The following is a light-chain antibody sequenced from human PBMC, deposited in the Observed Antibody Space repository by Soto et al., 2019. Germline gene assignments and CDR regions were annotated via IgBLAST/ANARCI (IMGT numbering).Light chain of an antibody. CDR1: QGISSS. J-gene: IGKJ4*01. V-gene: IGKV1-9*01. CDR2: TAS. CDR3: QQLNSYPL. Sequence: IQLTQSPSSLSASVGDRVTITCRASQGISSSLAWYQQKPGKAPKLLIYTASTLQSGVPSRFSGSGSGTDFTLTISSLQPEDFTNYYCQQLNSYPLFGGGTKVEI.